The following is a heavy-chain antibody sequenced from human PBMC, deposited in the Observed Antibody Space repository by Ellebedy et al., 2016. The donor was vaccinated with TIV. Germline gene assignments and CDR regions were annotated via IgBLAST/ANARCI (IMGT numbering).Heavy chain of an antibody. CDR2: VSYEGSVQ. D-gene: IGHD2-15*01. V-gene: IGHV3-30*03. Sequence: GESLKISCAASGFTFSNYGMHWVRRAPGKGLEWMADVSYEGSVQYYNDSVKGRFTLSRDKSKKTLYLQMDSLRADDTAIYYCASPKSSLNIWGHGTTVTVSS. CDR1: GFTFSNYG. CDR3: ASPKSSLNI. J-gene: IGHJ6*02.